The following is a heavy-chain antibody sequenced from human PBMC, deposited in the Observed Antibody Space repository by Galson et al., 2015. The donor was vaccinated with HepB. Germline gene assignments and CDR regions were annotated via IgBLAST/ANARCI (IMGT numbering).Heavy chain of an antibody. CDR3: AHMDLGLTSFAY. V-gene: IGHV2-5*02. CDR1: GFSLNSRGVG. Sequence: PALVKPTQTLTLTCTFSGFSLNSRGVGVGWIRPPPGKALEWLALIFWDDDQRYTPLLKGRLSVTKDTSKNQVVLKLTSVDPVDTATYYCAHMDLGLTSFAYWGQGTLVTVSS. J-gene: IGHJ4*02. D-gene: IGHD3/OR15-3a*01. CDR2: IFWDDDQ.